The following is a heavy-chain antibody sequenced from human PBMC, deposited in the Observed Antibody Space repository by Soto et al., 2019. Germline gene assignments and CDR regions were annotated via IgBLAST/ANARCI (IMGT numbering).Heavy chain of an antibody. J-gene: IGHJ4*02. Sequence: GGSLRLSCAVSGFPLEKYGMNWVRQAPGKGLEWVSSISFSGDYIYYADSVKGRFTISRDNARNSLYLQVNRLRVDDTALYFCAPATYNWNHEYWGQGTQVTVSS. V-gene: IGHV3-21*01. CDR1: GFPLEKYG. D-gene: IGHD1-20*01. CDR2: ISFSGDYI. CDR3: APATYNWNHEY.